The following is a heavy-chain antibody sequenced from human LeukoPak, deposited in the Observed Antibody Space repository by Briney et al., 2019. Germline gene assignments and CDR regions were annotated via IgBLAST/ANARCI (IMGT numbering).Heavy chain of an antibody. Sequence: GGSLRLSCAASGFTFSSYAMHWVRQAPGKGLEYVSAISSNGGSTYYANSVKGRFTISRDNSKNTLYLQMGSLRAEDMAVYYCARDGEVEYYYDSSGYPPDYWGQGTLVTVSS. D-gene: IGHD3-22*01. J-gene: IGHJ4*02. CDR3: ARDGEVEYYYDSSGYPPDY. CDR2: ISSNGGST. CDR1: GFTFSSYA. V-gene: IGHV3-64*01.